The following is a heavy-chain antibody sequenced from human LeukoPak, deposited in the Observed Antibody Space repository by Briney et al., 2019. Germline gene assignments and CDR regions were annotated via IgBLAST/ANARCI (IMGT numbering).Heavy chain of an antibody. V-gene: IGHV3-21*01. Sequence: PGGSLRLSCAASGFTFNTYTMNWVRQAPGKGLEWVSSITASSTAIYSADSVKGRFTISRDNAKNFLYLQMNSLRAEDTAVYYCAKDTSVGAFDIWGQGTMVTVSS. CDR2: ITASSTAI. CDR1: GFTFNTYT. D-gene: IGHD5/OR15-5a*01. CDR3: AKDTSVGAFDI. J-gene: IGHJ3*02.